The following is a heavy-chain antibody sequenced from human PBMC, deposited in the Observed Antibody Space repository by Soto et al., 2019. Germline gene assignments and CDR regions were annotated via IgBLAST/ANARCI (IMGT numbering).Heavy chain of an antibody. CDR3: AREDWPGWFDP. CDR1: GFTFSSYW. V-gene: IGHV3-7*01. D-gene: IGHD3-9*01. J-gene: IGHJ5*02. Sequence: GGSLRLSCAASGFTFSSYWMSWVRQAPGKGLEWVANIKQDGSEKYYVDSVKGRFTISRDNAKNSLYLQMNSLRAEDTAVYCCAREDWPGWFDPWGQGTLVTVSS. CDR2: IKQDGSEK.